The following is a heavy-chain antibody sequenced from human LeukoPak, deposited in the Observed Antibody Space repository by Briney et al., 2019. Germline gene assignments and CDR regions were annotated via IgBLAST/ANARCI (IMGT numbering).Heavy chain of an antibody. V-gene: IGHV4-4*07. Sequence: SETLSLTCTVSGVSISSYYWSWIRQAAGKGLEWIGRINTSGNTNYNPSLKSRVSLSVDTSKNQFPLKLSSVTAADTAVYYCARIYCDGGGCYWFDPWGQGTLVTVSS. D-gene: IGHD2-15*01. CDR2: INTSGNT. J-gene: IGHJ5*02. CDR3: ARIYCDGGGCYWFDP. CDR1: GVSISSYY.